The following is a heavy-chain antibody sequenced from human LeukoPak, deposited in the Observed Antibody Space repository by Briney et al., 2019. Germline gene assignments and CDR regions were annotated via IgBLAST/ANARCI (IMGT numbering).Heavy chain of an antibody. D-gene: IGHD2-2*01. J-gene: IGHJ4*02. CDR2: INHSGST. V-gene: IGHV4-34*01. Sequence: SETLSLTCAVYGGSFSGYYWSWIRQPPGKGLEWIGEINHSGSTNYNPSLKSRVTISVDTSKNQFSLKLSSVTAADTAVYYCAARERYCSSTSCYEARYWGQGTLVTVSS. CDR3: AARERYCSSTSCYEARY. CDR1: GGSFSGYY.